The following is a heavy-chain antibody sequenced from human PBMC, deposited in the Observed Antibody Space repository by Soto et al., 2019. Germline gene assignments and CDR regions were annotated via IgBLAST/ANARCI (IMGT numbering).Heavy chain of an antibody. Sequence: QVELVESGGGLGKPGGSLRLSCEASGFIFSEYYMSWIRQAPGKGLEWDSYISTSGSYTNYADSVKGRRIISRDNGVNSVYLQMNNLTADDTAVYYCARVTRSPGRVAFDVWGQGPMFTVSS. CDR3: ARVTRSPGRVAFDV. D-gene: IGHD1-1*01. CDR1: GFIFSEYY. V-gene: IGHV3-11*05. J-gene: IGHJ3*01. CDR2: ISTSGSYT.